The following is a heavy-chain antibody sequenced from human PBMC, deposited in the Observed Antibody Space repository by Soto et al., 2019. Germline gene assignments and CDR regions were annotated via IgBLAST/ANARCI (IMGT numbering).Heavy chain of an antibody. CDR1: GGSFSGYY. D-gene: IGHD2-2*01. Sequence: PSETLSLTCAVYGGSFSGYYWSWIRQTPGKGLEWIGYIYQSGSTRYNPSLKSRVTISLDTSKNQFSLKMSSVTAADTAVYYCDSGTIYHSYGMAVWGQGKLVPVYS. J-gene: IGHJ6*02. CDR2: IYQSGST. V-gene: IGHV4-59*03. CDR3: DSGTIYHSYGMAV.